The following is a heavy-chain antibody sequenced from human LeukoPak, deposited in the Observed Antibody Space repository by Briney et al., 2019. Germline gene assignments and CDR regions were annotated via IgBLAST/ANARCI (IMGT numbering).Heavy chain of an antibody. D-gene: IGHD2-2*01. CDR2: ISSSGSTI. Sequence: PGGSLRLSCAASGFTFSDYYMSWIRQAPGKGLEWVSYISSSGSTIYYADSVKGRFTISRDNAKNSLYLQMSSLRAEGTAVYYCAREVVPAAIGSSGMDVWGQGTTVTVSS. CDR1: GFTFSDYY. CDR3: AREVVPAAIGSSGMDV. J-gene: IGHJ6*02. V-gene: IGHV3-11*01.